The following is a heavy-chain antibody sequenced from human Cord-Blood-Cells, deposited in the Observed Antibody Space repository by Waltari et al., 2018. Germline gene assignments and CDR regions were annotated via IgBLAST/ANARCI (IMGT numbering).Heavy chain of an antibody. CDR1: GGSFSGYY. J-gene: IGHJ4*02. D-gene: IGHD3-9*01. V-gene: IGHV4-34*01. Sequence: QVQLQQWGAGLLKPSETLSLTCAVYGGSFSGYYCSWIRQPPGKGLEWIGEINHSGSTNYNPSLKSRVTISVDTSKNQFSLKLSSVTAADTAVYYCARGGLRHFDWPAQDFDYWGQGTLVTVSS. CDR2: INHSGST. CDR3: ARGGLRHFDWPAQDFDY.